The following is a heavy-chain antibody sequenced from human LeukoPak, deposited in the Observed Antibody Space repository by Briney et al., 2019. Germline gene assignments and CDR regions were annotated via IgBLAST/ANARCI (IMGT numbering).Heavy chain of an antibody. J-gene: IGHJ4*02. V-gene: IGHV1-46*01. D-gene: IGHD5-24*01. CDR3: ARGIWSATRVDYYLDN. CDR2: INPSGDST. Sequence: GASVKVSCKASGYTFITYYMHWVRQAPGQGLEWMGIINPSGDSTSYAQKFQGRVTMTRDTSTSTVYMDVSSLTSEDTAVYYCARGIWSATRVDYYLDNWGRGTLVTVSS. CDR1: GYTFITYY.